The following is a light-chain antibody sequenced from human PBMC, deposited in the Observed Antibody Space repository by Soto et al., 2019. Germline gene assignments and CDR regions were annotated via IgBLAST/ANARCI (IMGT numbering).Light chain of an antibody. CDR2: LNSDGSH. CDR3: QTWGTGFRV. CDR1: SGHSSYA. V-gene: IGLV4-69*01. J-gene: IGLJ3*02. Sequence: QPVLTQSPSASASLGASVKLTCTLSSGHSSYAIAWHQQQPEKGPRYLMKLNSDGSHSKGDGIPDRFSGSSSGAERYLTISSLQSADEADYYCQTWGTGFRVFGGGTKVTVL.